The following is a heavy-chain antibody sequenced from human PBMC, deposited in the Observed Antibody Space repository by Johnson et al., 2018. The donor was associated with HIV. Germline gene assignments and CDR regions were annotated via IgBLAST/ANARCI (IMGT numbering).Heavy chain of an antibody. CDR1: GFTFSSYD. CDR3: APQLGIGDAFDI. J-gene: IGHJ3*02. CDR2: IGTAGDT. D-gene: IGHD7-27*01. Sequence: MLLVESGGGLVQPGGSLRLSCAASGFTFSSYDMHWVRQATGKGLEWVSAIGTAGDTYYPGSVKGRFTISRENAKNTLYLQMNSLRAEDTAVYYCAPQLGIGDAFDIWGQGTMVTVSS. V-gene: IGHV3-13*01.